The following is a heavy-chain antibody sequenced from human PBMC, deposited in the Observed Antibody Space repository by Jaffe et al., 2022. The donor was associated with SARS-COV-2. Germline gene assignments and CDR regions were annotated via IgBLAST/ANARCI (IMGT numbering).Heavy chain of an antibody. CDR3: ARDRADSSGYYPFDY. CDR2: IYYSGST. V-gene: IGHV4-39*02. Sequence: QLQLQESGPGLVKPSETLSLTCTVSGGSISSSSYYWGWIRQPPGKGLEWIGSIYYSGSTYYNPSLKSRVTISVDTSKNQFSLKLSSVTAADTAVYYCARDRADSSGYYPFDYWGQGTLVTVSS. D-gene: IGHD3-22*01. J-gene: IGHJ4*02. CDR1: GGSISSSSYY.